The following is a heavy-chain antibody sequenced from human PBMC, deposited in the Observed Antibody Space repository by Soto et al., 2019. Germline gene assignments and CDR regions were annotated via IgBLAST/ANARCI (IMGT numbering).Heavy chain of an antibody. J-gene: IGHJ5*02. CDR1: GGTFSSYA. D-gene: IGHD6-13*01. CDR3: ASTPISSSWTQRPRGLDP. V-gene: IGHV1-69*13. CDR2: IIPIFGTA. Sequence: SVKVSCKASGGTFSSYAISWVRQAPGQGLEWMGGIIPIFGTANYAQKFQGRVTITADESTSTAYMELSSLRSEDTAVYYCASTPISSSWTQRPRGLDPWGQGALVTVSS.